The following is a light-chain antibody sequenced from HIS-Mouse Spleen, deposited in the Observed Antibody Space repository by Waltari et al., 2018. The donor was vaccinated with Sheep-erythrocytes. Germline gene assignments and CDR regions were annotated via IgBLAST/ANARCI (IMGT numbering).Light chain of an antibody. V-gene: IGLV2-11*01. CDR3: CSYAGSYNHV. CDR2: DVS. J-gene: IGLJ1*01. CDR1: SSDVGGYNL. Sequence: QSALTQPRSVSGSPGQSVPISCTGTSSDVGGYNLVSWYQQHPGKAPKLMIYDVSKRPSGVPDRFSGSKSGNTASLTISGLQAEDEADYYCCSYAGSYNHVFATGTKVTVL.